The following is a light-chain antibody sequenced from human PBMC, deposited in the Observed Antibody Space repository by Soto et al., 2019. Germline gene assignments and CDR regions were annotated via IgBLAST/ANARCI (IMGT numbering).Light chain of an antibody. V-gene: IGLV2-23*01. CDR2: EGS. Sequence: QAVVTQPASVSGSPGQSITISCTGTSSDVGSYNLVSWYQQHPGKAPKLMIYEGSKRPSGVSNRFSGSKSGNTASLTISGLQAEDEADYYCCSYAGSSTLRANVVFGGGTKLTVL. CDR3: CSYAGSSTLRANVV. J-gene: IGLJ2*01. CDR1: SSDVGSYNL.